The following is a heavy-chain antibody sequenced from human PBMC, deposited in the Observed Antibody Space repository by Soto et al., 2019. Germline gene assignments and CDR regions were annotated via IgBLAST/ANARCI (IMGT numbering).Heavy chain of an antibody. CDR2: IYYSGST. J-gene: IGHJ6*02. V-gene: IGHV4-59*01. CDR3: AREGVSSRWYNYYGMDV. CDR1: GGSISSYY. Sequence: SETLSLTCAVSGGSISSYYWSWIRQPPGKGLEWIGYIYYSGSTNYNPSLKSRVTISVDTSKNQFSLKLSSVTAADTAVYYCAREGVSSRWYNYYGMDVWGQGTTVTVSS. D-gene: IGHD6-13*01.